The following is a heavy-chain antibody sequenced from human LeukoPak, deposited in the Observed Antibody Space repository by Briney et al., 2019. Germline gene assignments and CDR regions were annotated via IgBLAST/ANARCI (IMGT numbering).Heavy chain of an antibody. J-gene: IGHJ4*02. D-gene: IGHD3-22*01. CDR2: IYHSGST. CDR3: ARAGPYDSSGC. Sequence: SETLSLTCTVSGYSISSGYYWGWIRQPPGKGLEWIGSIYHSGSTYYNPSLKSRVTISVDTSKNHFSLKLTSVTAADTAVYYCARAGPYDSSGCWGQGTLVTVSS. V-gene: IGHV4-38-2*02. CDR1: GYSISSGYY.